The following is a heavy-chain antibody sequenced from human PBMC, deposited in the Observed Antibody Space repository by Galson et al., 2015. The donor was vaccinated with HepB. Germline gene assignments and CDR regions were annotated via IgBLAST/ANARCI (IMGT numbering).Heavy chain of an antibody. Sequence: SETLSLTCTVSGGSISSSSYYWGWIRQSQGKGLKWIGSIFYSGNTHYNPSLKSRVTISVDTSKNQFSLKLSSVTAADTAVYYCARHPYTSGWLYWDFDLWGRGTLVTVS. V-gene: IGHV4-39*01. J-gene: IGHJ2*01. CDR3: ARHPYTSGWLYWDFDL. D-gene: IGHD6-19*01. CDR2: IFYSGNT. CDR1: GGSISSSSYY.